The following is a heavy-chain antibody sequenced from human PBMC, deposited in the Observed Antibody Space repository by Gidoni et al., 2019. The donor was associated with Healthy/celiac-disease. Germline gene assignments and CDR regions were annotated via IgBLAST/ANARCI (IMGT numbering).Heavy chain of an antibody. J-gene: IGHJ4*02. CDR3: ARGRTIFGVVIGY. Sequence: QVQLQQWGAGLLKPSETLSLTCAVSDGSFSGYYWRWIRQPPGKGLEWIGEINHSGSTNYNPSLKSRVTISVDTSKNQFSLKLSSVTAADTAVYYGARGRTIFGVVIGYWGQGTLVTVSS. CDR2: INHSGST. CDR1: DGSFSGYY. V-gene: IGHV4-34*01. D-gene: IGHD3-3*01.